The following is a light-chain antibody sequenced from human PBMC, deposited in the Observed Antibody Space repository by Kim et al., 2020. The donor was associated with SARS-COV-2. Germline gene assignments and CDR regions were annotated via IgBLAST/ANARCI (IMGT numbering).Light chain of an antibody. V-gene: IGKV3-11*01. J-gene: IGKJ4*01. CDR3: QQRSNWPPALT. CDR1: QSVNTY. CDR2: DAS. Sequence: PGVRATLSCRASQSVNTYLAWYQQKPGQAPRLLIYDASNRATGVPDRFSGSGSGTDFTLTISSLESEDFAIYYCQQRSNWPPALTFGGGTKVDIK.